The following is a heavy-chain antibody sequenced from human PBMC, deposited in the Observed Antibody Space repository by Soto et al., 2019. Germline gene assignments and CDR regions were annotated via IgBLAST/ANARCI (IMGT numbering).Heavy chain of an antibody. J-gene: IGHJ3*02. V-gene: IGHV4-59*01. D-gene: IGHD2-2*01. Sequence: QVQLQESGPGLVKPSETLSLTCTVSGGSISSYHWSWIRQPPGKGLEWTGYIYYSGSTNYNPSLKSRVTISVDTSKNQFSLKLSSVTAADTAVYYCARGRGGWFINQLLNAFDIWGQGTMVTVSS. CDR1: GGSISSYH. CDR2: IYYSGST. CDR3: ARGRGGWFINQLLNAFDI.